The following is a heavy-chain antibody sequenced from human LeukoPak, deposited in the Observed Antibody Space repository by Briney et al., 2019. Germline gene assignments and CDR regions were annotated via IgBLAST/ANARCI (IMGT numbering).Heavy chain of an antibody. Sequence: GGSLRLSCAASGFTFSSYGMHWVRQAPGKGLEWVAVVWYDGSNKYYGDSAKGRFTISRDNSKNTLYLQMNSLRAEDTAVYYCARGREGVGNLDYWGQGTLVTVSS. CDR3: ARGREGVGNLDY. CDR1: GFTFSSYG. J-gene: IGHJ4*02. D-gene: IGHD3-3*01. V-gene: IGHV3-33*08. CDR2: VWYDGSNK.